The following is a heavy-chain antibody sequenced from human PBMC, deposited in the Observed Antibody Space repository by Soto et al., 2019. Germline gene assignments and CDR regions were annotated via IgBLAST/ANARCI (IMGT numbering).Heavy chain of an antibody. Sequence: SETLSLTCTVSGGSISSSSYYWGWIRQPPGKGLEWIGSIYYSGSTYYNPSLKSRVTISVDTSKNQFSLKLSSVTAADTAVYYCARPRVPLRYFDWLSGPDAFDIWGQGTMVTVSS. D-gene: IGHD3-9*01. CDR1: GGSISSSSYY. V-gene: IGHV4-39*01. CDR3: ARPRVPLRYFDWLSGPDAFDI. J-gene: IGHJ3*02. CDR2: IYYSGST.